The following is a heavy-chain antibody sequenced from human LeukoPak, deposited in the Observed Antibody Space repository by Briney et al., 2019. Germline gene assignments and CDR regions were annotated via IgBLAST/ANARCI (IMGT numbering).Heavy chain of an antibody. V-gene: IGHV3-7*01. Sequence: PGGSLRLSCAASGFAFSTYWMSWLRQAPGEGLEWVAYIRQDGSDQYYVNSVKGRFTISRDNAKNSLYLQMNSLRADDTAVYYCARAGDILLVFYFHYYGMAVGAQGPRVIVSS. J-gene: IGHJ6*02. CDR2: IRQDGSDQ. CDR3: ARAGDILLVFYFHYYGMAV. D-gene: IGHD7-27*01. CDR1: GFAFSTYW.